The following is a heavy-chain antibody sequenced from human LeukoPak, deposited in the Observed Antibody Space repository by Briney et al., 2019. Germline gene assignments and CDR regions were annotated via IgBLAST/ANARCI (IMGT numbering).Heavy chain of an antibody. Sequence: ASVKVSCKASGYTFTSYGISWVRQAPGQGLEWMGWISAYNGNTNYAQKLRGRVTMTTDTSTSTAYMELRSLRSDDTAVYYCARARNYYDSSGYNWFDPWGQGTLVTVSS. CDR3: ARARNYYDSSGYNWFDP. J-gene: IGHJ5*02. V-gene: IGHV1-18*01. D-gene: IGHD3-22*01. CDR1: GYTFTSYG. CDR2: ISAYNGNT.